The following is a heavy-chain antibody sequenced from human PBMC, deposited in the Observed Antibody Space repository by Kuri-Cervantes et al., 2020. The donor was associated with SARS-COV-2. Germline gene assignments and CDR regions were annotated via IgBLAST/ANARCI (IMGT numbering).Heavy chain of an antibody. Sequence: GESLKISCAATGFTLNNFAMSWVRQAPGKGLEWVSSLSGSGGGSTYYADSVKGRFTISRDNSKNALFLQMNSLRAEDTAVYYCAKDLRAAADPYFDYWGQGTLVTVSS. CDR2: LSGSGGGST. J-gene: IGHJ4*02. D-gene: IGHD6-13*01. CDR1: GFTLNNFA. CDR3: AKDLRAAADPYFDY. V-gene: IGHV3-23*01.